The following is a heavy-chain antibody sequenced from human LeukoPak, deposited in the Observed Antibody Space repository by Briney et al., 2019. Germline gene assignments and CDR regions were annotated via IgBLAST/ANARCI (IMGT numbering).Heavy chain of an antibody. D-gene: IGHD4-17*01. CDR1: GFTFSSYA. Sequence: GGSLRLSCAASGFTFSSYAMHWVRQAPGKGLEWVAVISYDGSNKYYADSVKGRFTISRDNSKNTLYLQMNSLRAEDTAVYYCASGPSINYGDYYYWGQGTLVTVSS. J-gene: IGHJ4*02. V-gene: IGHV3-30-3*01. CDR3: ASGPSINYGDYYY. CDR2: ISYDGSNK.